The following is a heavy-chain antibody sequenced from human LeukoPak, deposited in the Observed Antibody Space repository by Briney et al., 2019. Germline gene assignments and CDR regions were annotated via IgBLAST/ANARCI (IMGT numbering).Heavy chain of an antibody. CDR3: ARSRGYSYGTTFLDY. CDR1: GGSISSGAYY. J-gene: IGHJ4*02. V-gene: IGHV4-31*03. Sequence: PSETLSLTCTVSGGSISSGAYYWSWIRQHPGKGLEWIGYIYYSGTTYYNPSLKRRVTISVDTSKNQFSLKLISVTAADTAVYYCARSRGYSYGTTFLDYWGQGTLVTVSS. D-gene: IGHD5-18*01. CDR2: IYYSGTT.